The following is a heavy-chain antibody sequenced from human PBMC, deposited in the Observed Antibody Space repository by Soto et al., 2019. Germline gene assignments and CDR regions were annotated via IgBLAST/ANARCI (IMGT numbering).Heavy chain of an antibody. CDR2: IHYTGST. CDR3: ARYTGSYYSY. J-gene: IGHJ4*02. D-gene: IGHD1-26*01. Sequence: KASETLSLTCTVSGGPISGHYWSWVRQPLGKGLEWIGCIHYTGSTDYNPSLKSRVTISVDTSNNQFSLNLISVTAADTAVYYCARYTGSYYSYWGQRTLVTV. V-gene: IGHV4-59*11. CDR1: GGPISGHY.